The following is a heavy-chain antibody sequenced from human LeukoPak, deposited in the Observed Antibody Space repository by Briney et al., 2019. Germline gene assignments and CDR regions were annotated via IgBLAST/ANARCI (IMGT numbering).Heavy chain of an antibody. Sequence: GGSLRLSCSASGFIFSTYNMNWVRQAPGKGLEWVSYISSSSTIYYADSVKGRFTISRDNAKNSLYLQMNSLRAEDTAVYYCARVQWELLLDAFDIWGQGTMVTVSS. CDR2: ISSSSTI. CDR3: ARVQWELLLDAFDI. CDR1: GFIFSTYN. V-gene: IGHV3-48*01. D-gene: IGHD1-26*01. J-gene: IGHJ3*02.